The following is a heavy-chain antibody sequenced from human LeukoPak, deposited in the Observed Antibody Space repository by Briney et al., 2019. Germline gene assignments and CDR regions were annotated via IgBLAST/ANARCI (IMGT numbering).Heavy chain of an antibody. Sequence: SDTLSLTCNVSGGSISGSRLHWVWVRQPPGGGLEWIGSISYSGTTYYNPSLQSRLTISVDNSQNQFSLQLKSVTAADTSMYYCTRQLSWASDTGASWGQGTLVTVSS. CDR3: TRQLSWASDTGAS. J-gene: IGHJ5*02. CDR1: GGSISGSRLH. D-gene: IGHD6-13*01. CDR2: ISYSGTT. V-gene: IGHV4-39*01.